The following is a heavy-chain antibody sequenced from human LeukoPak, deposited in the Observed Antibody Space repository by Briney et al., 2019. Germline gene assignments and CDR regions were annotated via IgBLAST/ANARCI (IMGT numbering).Heavy chain of an antibody. CDR2: IYYGASD. CDR1: GDSISTFY. CDR3: ARRGTDSYFDS. J-gene: IGHJ4*01. Sequence: SETLSLTCTVSGDSISTFYWSWIRQPPGKGLEWIGYIYYGASDNYNPSLKSRVTISLDRPKNRFSLKLTSVTAADTAVYYCARRGTDSYFDSWGHGTLVTVSS. V-gene: IGHV4-59*08.